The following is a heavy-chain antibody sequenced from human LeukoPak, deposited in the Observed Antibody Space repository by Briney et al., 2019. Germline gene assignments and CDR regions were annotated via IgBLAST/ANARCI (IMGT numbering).Heavy chain of an antibody. D-gene: IGHD3-10*01. CDR1: GYTFTGYY. V-gene: IGHV1-8*02. Sequence: EASVKVSCKASGYTFTGYYMHWVRQATGQGLEWMGWMNPNSGNTGYAQKFQDRVTMTKNTSIRTAYMELSSLRSEDTAVYYCARAVAGDSGSSSYYFDYWGQGTLVTVSS. CDR3: ARAVAGDSGSSSYYFDY. J-gene: IGHJ4*02. CDR2: MNPNSGNT.